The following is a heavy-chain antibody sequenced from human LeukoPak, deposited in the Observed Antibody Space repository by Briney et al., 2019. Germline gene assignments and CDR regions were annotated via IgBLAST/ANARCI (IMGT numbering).Heavy chain of an antibody. J-gene: IGHJ6*03. CDR3: AKVLGPVARGYMDV. D-gene: IGHD2-2*01. V-gene: IGHV3-23*01. Sequence: GGSLRLSCAASGFTLSSYAMTWVRQAPGKGVEWVSSISGSGDRTYHADSVKGRFTISRDNSKNTLYLQMDTLRAEDTAVYYCAKVLGPVARGYMDVWGKGTPVTVSS. CDR1: GFTLSSYA. CDR2: ISGSGDRT.